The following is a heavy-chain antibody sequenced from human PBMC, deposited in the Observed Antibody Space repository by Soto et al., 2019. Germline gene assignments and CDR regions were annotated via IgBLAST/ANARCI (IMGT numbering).Heavy chain of an antibody. V-gene: IGHV3-33*03. CDR3: ARHRIAAAGYFDY. J-gene: IGHJ4*02. CDR1: GFTFSSYG. CDR2: IWYDGTKK. D-gene: IGHD6-13*01. Sequence: QVQLVESGGGVVQPGRSLRLSCVASGFTFSSYGMHWVRQAPGKGLEWVAVIWYDGTKKYYADSVKGRFNISRDNSKNTLYLEMNSLRAEDTAVYYCARHRIAAAGYFDYWGQGNLSTVSS.